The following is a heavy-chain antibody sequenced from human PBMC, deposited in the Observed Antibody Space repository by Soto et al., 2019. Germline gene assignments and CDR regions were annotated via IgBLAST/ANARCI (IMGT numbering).Heavy chain of an antibody. CDR3: AIRSLEWFYDYYGMDV. D-gene: IGHD3-3*01. CDR1: GGTFSSYA. V-gene: IGHV1-69*06. CDR2: IIPIFGTA. Sequence: QVQLVQSGAEVKKPGSSVKVSCKASGGTFSSYAISWVRQAPGQGLEWMGGIIPIFGTANYAQKFQGRVTITADNSTSTAYMELSSLRSEDTAVYYCAIRSLEWFYDYYGMDVWGQGTTVTVSS. J-gene: IGHJ6*02.